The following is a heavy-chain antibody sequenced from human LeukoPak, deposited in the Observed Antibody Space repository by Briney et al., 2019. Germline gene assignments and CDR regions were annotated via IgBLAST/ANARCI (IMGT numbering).Heavy chain of an antibody. J-gene: IGHJ3*02. V-gene: IGHV4-59*01. Sequence: GSLRLSCVASGFTFSSYAMSWIRQPPGKGLEWIGYIYYSGSTNYNPSLKSRVTISVDTSKNQFSLKLSSVTAADTAVYYCARGPEWELLDDAFDIWGQGTMVTVSS. CDR3: ARGPEWELLDDAFDI. D-gene: IGHD1-26*01. CDR1: GFTFSSYA. CDR2: IYYSGST.